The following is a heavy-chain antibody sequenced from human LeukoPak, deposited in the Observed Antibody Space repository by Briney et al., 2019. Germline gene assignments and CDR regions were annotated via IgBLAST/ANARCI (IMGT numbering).Heavy chain of an antibody. CDR3: ARAADWDDSSGYYYYFDY. J-gene: IGHJ4*02. CDR1: GGSICSGDYY. D-gene: IGHD3-22*01. Sequence: SQTLSLTCTVSGGSICSGDYYWSWIRQPPVTGLEWIGYMYYSGSTYYNPSLKSRVTISVDTSKNQFSLKLSSVTAADTAVYYCARAADWDDSSGYYYYFDYWGQGTLVTVSS. CDR2: MYYSGST. V-gene: IGHV4-30-4*01.